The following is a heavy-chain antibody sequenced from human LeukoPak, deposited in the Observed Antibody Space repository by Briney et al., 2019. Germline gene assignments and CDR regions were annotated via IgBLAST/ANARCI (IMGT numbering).Heavy chain of an antibody. D-gene: IGHD4-17*01. J-gene: IGHJ4*02. CDR1: GSTFSSYA. CDR3: AKDRPRITVTDLFDY. Sequence: GGSLRLSCAASGSTFSSYAMSWVRQAPGKGLEWVSAISGSGGSTYYADSVKGRFTISRDNSKNTLYLQMNSLRAEDTAVYYCAKDRPRITVTDLFDYWGQGTLVTVSS. CDR2: ISGSGGST. V-gene: IGHV3-23*01.